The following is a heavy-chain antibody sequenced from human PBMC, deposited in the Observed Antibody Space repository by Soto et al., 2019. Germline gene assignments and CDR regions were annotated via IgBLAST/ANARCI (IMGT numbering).Heavy chain of an antibody. J-gene: IGHJ6*03. CDR1: GGSISSYY. V-gene: IGHV4-59*01. CDR2: IYYSGST. CDR3: ARSRYCSSTSCYANYYYYYMDG. Sequence: QVQLQESGPGLVKPSETLSLTCTVSGGSISSYYWSWIRQPPGKGLEWIGYIYYSGSTNYNPSHKSRVTITVDTSKNQFSLKLSSVTAADTAVYYCARSRYCSSTSCYANYYYYYMDGWGKGTTVTVSS. D-gene: IGHD2-2*01.